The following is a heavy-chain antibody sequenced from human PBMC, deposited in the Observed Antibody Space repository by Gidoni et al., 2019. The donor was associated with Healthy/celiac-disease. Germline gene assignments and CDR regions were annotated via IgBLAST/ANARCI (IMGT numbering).Heavy chain of an antibody. D-gene: IGHD3-3*01. J-gene: IGHJ6*02. CDR1: GGSISSNNYY. CDR3: ERDSPRRFPYGMDV. V-gene: IGHV4-39*07. CDR2: IFYIGSN. Sequence: QLQLQESGPGLVKPSETLSLTCTVSGGSISSNNYYWGWIRQPPGMGLYWIGNIFYIGSNYYNPSLNSRVTISVDTSKNQFSIKMTSVTAADTAMYYGERDSPRRFPYGMDVWGQGTTVTVSS.